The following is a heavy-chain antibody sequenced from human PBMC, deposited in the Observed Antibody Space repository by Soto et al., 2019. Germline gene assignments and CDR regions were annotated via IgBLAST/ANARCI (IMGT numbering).Heavy chain of an antibody. D-gene: IGHD2-15*01. CDR2: IGTAGDT. J-gene: IGHJ4*02. Sequence: EVQLVESGGGLVQPGGSLRLSFAASGFTFSSYDMHWVRQATGKGLEWVSAIGTAGDTYYPGSVKGRFTISRENAKNSLYLQMNSLRAGDTAVYYCARDVCSGGSCYFDYWGQGTLVTVSS. CDR3: ARDVCSGGSCYFDY. CDR1: GFTFSSYD. V-gene: IGHV3-13*01.